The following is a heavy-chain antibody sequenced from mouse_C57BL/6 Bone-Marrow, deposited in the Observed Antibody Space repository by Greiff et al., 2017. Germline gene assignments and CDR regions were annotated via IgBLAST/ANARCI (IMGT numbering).Heavy chain of an antibody. V-gene: IGHV7-3*01. CDR3: ARSPYCYGSMWFAY. J-gene: IGHJ3*01. D-gene: IGHD1-1*01. CDR1: GFTFTDYY. Sequence: EVKLVESGGGLVQPGGSLSLSCAASGFTFTDYYMSWVRQPPGKALEWLGFIRNKANGYTTEYSASVKGRFTISRDNSQGILYLQMHALRADDSATDYCARSPYCYGSMWFAYWGQGTLVTVSA. CDR2: IRNKANGYTT.